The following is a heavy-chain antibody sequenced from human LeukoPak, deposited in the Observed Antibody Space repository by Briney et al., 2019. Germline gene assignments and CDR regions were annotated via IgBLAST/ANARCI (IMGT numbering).Heavy chain of an antibody. V-gene: IGHV3-48*01. CDR3: AREGSSWTPSYGNYGMDG. CDR2: ISGSSGII. CDR1: GFTFNTYT. D-gene: IGHD6-13*01. Sequence: GGSLRLSCAASGFTFNTYTMNWVRQAPGKGLEWVSYISGSSGIIDYADSVRGRFTISRDNAKNPLYLQMNSLRAEDTAVYYCAREGSSWTPSYGNYGMDGWGQGATVTVPS. J-gene: IGHJ6*02.